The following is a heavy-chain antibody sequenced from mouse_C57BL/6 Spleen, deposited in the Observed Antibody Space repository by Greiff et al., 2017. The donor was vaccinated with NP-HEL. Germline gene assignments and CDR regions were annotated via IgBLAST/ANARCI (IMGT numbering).Heavy chain of an antibody. CDR2: IHPNSGST. Sequence: QVQLKQPGAELVKPGASVKLSCKASGYTFTSYWMHWVKQRPGQGLEWIGMIHPNSGSTNYNEKFKSKATLTVDKSSSTAYMQLSSLTSEDSAVYYGARSGLPPFAYWGQGTLVTVSA. CDR3: ARSGLPPFAY. CDR1: GYTFTSYW. J-gene: IGHJ3*01. D-gene: IGHD2-4*01. V-gene: IGHV1-64*01.